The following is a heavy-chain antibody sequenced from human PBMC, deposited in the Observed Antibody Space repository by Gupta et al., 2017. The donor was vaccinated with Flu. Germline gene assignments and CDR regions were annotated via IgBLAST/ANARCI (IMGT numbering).Heavy chain of an antibody. D-gene: IGHD5-18*01. CDR1: GFSVRREW. V-gene: IGHV3-74*01. CDR3: IRDFTGYSDL. J-gene: IGHJ4*02. CDR2: LSDDGGAA. Sequence: SCAASGFSVRREWMHWVRQAPGRGLVWVERLSDDGGAADYADSVKGRFTISRDNTKNAVYLQMNSLRTEDTAVYYCIRDFTGYSDLWGQGTLVTVSS.